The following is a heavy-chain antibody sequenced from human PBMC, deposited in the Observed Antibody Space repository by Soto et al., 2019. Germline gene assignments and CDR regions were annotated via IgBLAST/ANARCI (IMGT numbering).Heavy chain of an antibody. CDR1: GFSLSTSGAA. CDR2: IYWEGDK. CDR3: AHRATMTIFGLIIDYGIWFDP. Sequence: QINLIESGPTLVNPTQTLTLTCTFSGFSLSTSGAAVGWVRQPPGRALEWLALIYWEGDKRHNATLGNRITFSKDTSMTHVVLTLTNVQPADTATYYCAHRATMTIFGLIIDYGIWFDPWGQGTRVIVSS. V-gene: IGHV2-5*02. D-gene: IGHD3-3*01. J-gene: IGHJ5*02.